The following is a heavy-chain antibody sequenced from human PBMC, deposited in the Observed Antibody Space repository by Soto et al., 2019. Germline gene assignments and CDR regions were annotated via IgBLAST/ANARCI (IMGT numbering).Heavy chain of an antibody. D-gene: IGHD6-19*01. CDR3: ARAAVDYYYYGMDV. Sequence: EVQLVESGGGLVQPGGSLRLSCAASGFTFSSYDMHWVRQATGKGLEWVSAIGTAGDKYYPGSVKGRFTISRENAKNSLYLQMNSLSAGDTAVYYCARAAVDYYYYGMDVWGQGTTVTVSS. J-gene: IGHJ6*02. CDR1: GFTFSSYD. CDR2: IGTAGDK. V-gene: IGHV3-13*04.